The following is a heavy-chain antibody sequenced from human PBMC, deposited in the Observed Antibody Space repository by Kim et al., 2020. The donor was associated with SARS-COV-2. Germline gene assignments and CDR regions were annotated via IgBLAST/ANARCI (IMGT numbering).Heavy chain of an antibody. CDR1: GGSVSSSTYY. V-gene: IGHV4-39*07. Sequence: SETLSLTCTVSGGSVSSSTYYWGWVRQPPGKGLEWIGSINYRGTTFYNPSLKSRLSISIDTSNNQFSLNLYSVTVAATAVYFCAREVEDAATHHFDFWG. CDR3: AREVEDAATHHFDF. J-gene: IGHJ4*01. CDR2: INYRGTT. D-gene: IGHD1-26*01.